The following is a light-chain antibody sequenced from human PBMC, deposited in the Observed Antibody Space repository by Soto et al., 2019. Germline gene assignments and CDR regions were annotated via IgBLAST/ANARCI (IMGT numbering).Light chain of an antibody. CDR2: DAS. V-gene: IGKV1-33*01. CDR1: QDISNY. CDR3: QQYDNLPV. Sequence: DIQMTQSPSSLSASVGDRVTITCQASQDISNYLNWYQQKPGKAPKLLIYDASNLETGVPSRFSGSGSGTDFTFPISSLQPEDIATYYWQQYDNLPVFGPGTKVDIK. J-gene: IGKJ3*01.